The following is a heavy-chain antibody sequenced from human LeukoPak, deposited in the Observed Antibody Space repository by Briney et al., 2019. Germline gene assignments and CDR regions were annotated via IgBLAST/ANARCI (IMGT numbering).Heavy chain of an antibody. CDR2: IYSGGST. CDR1: GFTVSSNY. Sequence: GGSLRLSCAASGFTVSSNYMSWVRQAPGKGLEWVSVIYSGGSTYYADSVKGRFTISRHNSKNTLYLQMNSLRAEDTAVYYCARDLAHAFDIWGQGTMVTVPS. CDR3: ARDLAHAFDI. V-gene: IGHV3-53*04. J-gene: IGHJ3*02.